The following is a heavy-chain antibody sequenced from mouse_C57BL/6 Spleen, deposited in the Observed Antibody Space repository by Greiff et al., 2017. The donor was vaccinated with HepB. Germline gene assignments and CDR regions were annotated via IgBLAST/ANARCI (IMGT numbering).Heavy chain of an antibody. J-gene: IGHJ3*01. CDR1: GYTFTDYE. CDR2: IDPETGGT. CDR3: TRWLLPWFAY. D-gene: IGHD2-3*01. Sequence: VQLQQSGAELVRPGASVTLSCKASGYTFTDYEMHWVKQTPVHGLEWIGAIDPETGGTAYNQKFKGKAILTADKSSSTAYMELRSLTSEDSAVYYCTRWLLPWFAYWGQGTLVTVSA. V-gene: IGHV1-15*01.